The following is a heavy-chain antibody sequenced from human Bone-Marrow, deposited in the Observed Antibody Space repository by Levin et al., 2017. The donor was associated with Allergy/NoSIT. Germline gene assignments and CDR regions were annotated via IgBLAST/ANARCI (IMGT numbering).Heavy chain of an antibody. D-gene: IGHD6-13*01. V-gene: IGHV3-53*01. Sequence: GESLKISCAASGFNVNRQFMNWVRQLPGKGLEWVALISKDGSTDYADSVKGRFTISRDESRNTVYLQMNSLRVDDTAVYFCAADSDRTYWYFYWGQGTLVTVSS. J-gene: IGHJ4*02. CDR3: AADSDRTYWYFY. CDR2: ISKDGST. CDR1: GFNVNRQF.